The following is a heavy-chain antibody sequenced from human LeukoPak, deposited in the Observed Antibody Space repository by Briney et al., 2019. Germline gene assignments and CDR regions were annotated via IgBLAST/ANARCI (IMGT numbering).Heavy chain of an antibody. CDR1: GGSISRHY. CDR3: ARTNVEMATTFDY. CDR2: IYHTGNT. J-gene: IGHJ4*02. Sequence: SETLSLTCTASGGSISRHYWSWIRQPPGKGLEWIAYIYHTGNTNYNPSLKSRVTISVDTSKNQFSLKLSSVTAADTAVYYCARTNVEMATTFDYWGQGTLVTVSS. V-gene: IGHV4-59*11. D-gene: IGHD5-24*01.